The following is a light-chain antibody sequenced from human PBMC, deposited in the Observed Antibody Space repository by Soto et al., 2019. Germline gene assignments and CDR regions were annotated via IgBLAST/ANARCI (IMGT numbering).Light chain of an antibody. CDR1: SGSVSTSYY. Sequence: QTVVTQEPSFSVSPGRTVTLTCGLSSGSVSTSYYPNWYQQTPGQAPRTLIYSTNTRSSGVPDRFSGSILGNKAALTITGAQADDESDYSCVLYMGSGIWVFGGGTKLTVL. J-gene: IGLJ3*02. V-gene: IGLV8-61*01. CDR2: STN. CDR3: VLYMGSGIWV.